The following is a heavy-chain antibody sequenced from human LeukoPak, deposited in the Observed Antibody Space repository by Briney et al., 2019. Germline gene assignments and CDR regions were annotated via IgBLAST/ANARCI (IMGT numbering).Heavy chain of an antibody. CDR3: AREASRAGTYYLDY. D-gene: IGHD3-10*01. V-gene: IGHV4-59*01. Sequence: TSETLSLTCTVSGGSISPYYWSWIRQPPGKGLEWIGYIYYSGSTSYNPSLKSRVTISVDTSKNQFSLKLRSVTAADTAVYFCAREASRAGTYYLDYWGQGTLLTVSS. CDR2: IYYSGST. CDR1: GGSISPYY. J-gene: IGHJ4*02.